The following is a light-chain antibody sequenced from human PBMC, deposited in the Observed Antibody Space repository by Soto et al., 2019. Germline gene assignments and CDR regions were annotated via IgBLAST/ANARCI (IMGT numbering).Light chain of an antibody. V-gene: IGLV2-14*03. J-gene: IGLJ1*01. Sequence: QSVLTQPASVSDSPGQSITISCTGTSSDVGGSNFVSWYQQHPGKPPKLIIYDVANRPSGVSNRFSGSKSGSTASLIISRLQTEDEADYYCSSYTSSSTLLYVFGTGTKVTVL. CDR3: SSYTSSSTLLYV. CDR1: SSDVGGSNF. CDR2: DVA.